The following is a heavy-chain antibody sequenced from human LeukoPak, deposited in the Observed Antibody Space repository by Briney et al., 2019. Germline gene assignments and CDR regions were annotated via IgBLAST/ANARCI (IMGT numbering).Heavy chain of an antibody. Sequence: GGSLRLSCAAPGFTFSSYAMSWVRQAPGKGLEWVSAISGSGGSTYYADSVKGRFTISRDNSKNTLYLQMNSLRAEDTAVYYCAKASGTYCSGGSCVYNWFDPWGQGTLVTVSS. CDR3: AKASGTYCSGGSCVYNWFDP. V-gene: IGHV3-23*01. J-gene: IGHJ5*02. D-gene: IGHD2-15*01. CDR1: GFTFSSYA. CDR2: ISGSGGST.